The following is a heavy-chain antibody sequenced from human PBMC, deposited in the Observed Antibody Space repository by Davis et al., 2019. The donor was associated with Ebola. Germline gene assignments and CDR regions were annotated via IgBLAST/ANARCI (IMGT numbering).Heavy chain of an antibody. Sequence: GESLMIPCAASGFTFSSYEMNWARQAPGKGLEWVSYISSTGNTIYYADSVKGRFTISADTSKNTLYLQKNSLRVDDTAVYYCATRGPWGQGTLVTVSS. V-gene: IGHV3-48*03. CDR1: GFTFSSYE. D-gene: IGHD3-10*01. CDR3: ATRGP. CDR2: ISSTGNTI. J-gene: IGHJ5*02.